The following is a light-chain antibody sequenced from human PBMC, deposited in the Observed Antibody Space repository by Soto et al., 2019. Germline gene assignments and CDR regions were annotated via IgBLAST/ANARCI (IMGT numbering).Light chain of an antibody. CDR1: QSIDNW. CDR2: KAS. CDR3: QEYSNYPLT. Sequence: DIQMTQSPSTLSASVGDRVTITCRASQSIDNWLAWYQQKPGKAPKLLIYKASSLESGVPSRFSVSGAGTEFTLTTSSLQPDDFATDYCQEYSNYPLTFGGGTTVEIK. V-gene: IGKV1-5*03. J-gene: IGKJ4*01.